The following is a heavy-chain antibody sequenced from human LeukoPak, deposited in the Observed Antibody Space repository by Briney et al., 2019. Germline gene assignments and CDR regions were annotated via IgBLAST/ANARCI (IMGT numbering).Heavy chain of an antibody. CDR2: IGGSGGST. D-gene: IGHD6-13*01. CDR3: ARVSSSWYYLDY. V-gene: IGHV3-23*01. CDR1: GVIFSKYA. Sequence: GGSLRLSCAASGVIFSKYAMSWVRQAPGKGLEWVSSIGGSGGSTYYANSVKGRFTISRDNSKNTLHLQMNSLRAEDTAVYYCARVSSSWYYLDYWGQGTLVTVSS. J-gene: IGHJ4*02.